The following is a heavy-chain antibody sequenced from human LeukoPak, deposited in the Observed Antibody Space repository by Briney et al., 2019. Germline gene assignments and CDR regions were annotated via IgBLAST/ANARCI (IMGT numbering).Heavy chain of an antibody. CDR1: GFTFSSYG. J-gene: IGHJ4*02. D-gene: IGHD6-13*01. CDR3: AKGWSSGAADRIGYFDY. V-gene: IGHV3-30*02. CDR2: IRYDGSNK. Sequence: PGGSLRLSCAASGFTFSSYGMHWVRQAPGKGLEWVAFIRYDGSNKYYADSVKGRFTISRDNSKNTLYLQMNSLRAEDTAVYYCAKGWSSGAADRIGYFDYWGQGTLVTVSS.